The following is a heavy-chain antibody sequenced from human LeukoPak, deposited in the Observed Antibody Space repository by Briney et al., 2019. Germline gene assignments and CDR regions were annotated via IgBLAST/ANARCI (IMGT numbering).Heavy chain of an antibody. CDR3: ARNDYGDQDYFDC. D-gene: IGHD4-17*01. CDR2: ISYDGSNK. V-gene: IGHV3-30-3*01. CDR1: GFTFSSYA. J-gene: IGHJ4*02. Sequence: PGGSLRLSCAASGFTFSSYAMHWVRQAPGKGLEWVAVISYDGSNKYYADSVKGRFTISRDNSKNTLYLQMNSLRAEDTAVYYCARNDYGDQDYFDCWGQGTLVTVSS.